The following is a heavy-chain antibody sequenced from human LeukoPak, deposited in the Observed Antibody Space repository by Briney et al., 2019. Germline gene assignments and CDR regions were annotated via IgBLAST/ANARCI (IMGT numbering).Heavy chain of an antibody. D-gene: IGHD6-13*01. V-gene: IGHV1-46*01. CDR3: ARQQLVLRSFDY. Sequence: ASVKVSCKASGYTFTSYYMHWVRQAPGQRLEWMGIINPSGGSTSYAQKFQGRVTMTRDMSTSTVYMELSSLRSEDTAVYYCARQQLVLRSFDYWGQGTLVTVSS. CDR2: INPSGGST. CDR1: GYTFTSYY. J-gene: IGHJ4*02.